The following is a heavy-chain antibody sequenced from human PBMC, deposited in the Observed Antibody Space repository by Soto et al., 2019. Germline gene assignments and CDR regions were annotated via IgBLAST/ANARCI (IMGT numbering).Heavy chain of an antibody. J-gene: IGHJ3*02. D-gene: IGHD1-26*01. CDR1: GFSLSTSGVG. V-gene: IGHV2-5*02. Sequence: QITLKESGPTLVKPTQTLTLTCTFSGFSLSTSGVGVGWIRQPPGKALEWLALIYWDDDKRYSPSLKSRLTITNYTSNNPVVLTITSMDPVDTATSYCAHTLVGATSSTPANYAFDIWGQGTMVTVSS. CDR3: AHTLVGATSSTPANYAFDI. CDR2: IYWDDDK.